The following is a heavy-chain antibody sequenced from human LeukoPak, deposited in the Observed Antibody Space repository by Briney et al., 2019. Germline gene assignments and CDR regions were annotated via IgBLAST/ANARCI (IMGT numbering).Heavy chain of an antibody. CDR3: ARGSYDFWSGYYGPLGY. D-gene: IGHD3-3*01. Sequence: SETLSLTCTVSGDSISSSFYYWGWIRQPPGKGLEWIGSIYYGGGTHYNPSLKSRATIFLDTSKNQFSLKLSSVTAADTAVYYCARGSYDFWSGYYGPLGYWGQGTLVTVSS. J-gene: IGHJ4*02. CDR1: GDSISSSFYY. V-gene: IGHV4-39*01. CDR2: IYYGGGT.